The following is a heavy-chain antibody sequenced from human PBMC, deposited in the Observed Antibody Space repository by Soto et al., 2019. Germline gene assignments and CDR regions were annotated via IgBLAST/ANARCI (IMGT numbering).Heavy chain of an antibody. V-gene: IGHV1-69*05. CDR3: ARVDYYDSSGYYAWYYFDY. J-gene: IGHJ4*02. D-gene: IGHD3-22*01. CDR1: GGTFSSYA. Sequence: QVQLVQSGAEVKKPGSSVKVSCKASGGTFSSYAISWVRQAPGQGLEWMGGIIPIFGTANYAQKFQGRVTITSDEATGTGYMELSRLRAEDTAVYFCARVDYYDSSGYYAWYYFDYWGQGTLVTVSS. CDR2: IIPIFGTA.